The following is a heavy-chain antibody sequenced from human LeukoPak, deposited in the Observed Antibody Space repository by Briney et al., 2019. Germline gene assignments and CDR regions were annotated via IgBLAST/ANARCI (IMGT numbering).Heavy chain of an antibody. Sequence: ASVKVSCKVSGYTLTELSMHWVRQAPGKGLEWMGGFDPEDGETIYAQKFQGRVTMTEDTSTDTAYMELSSLRSEDTAAYYCARGYCSGGSCYISRDYMDVWGKGTTVTVSS. CDR3: ARGYCSGGSCYISRDYMDV. J-gene: IGHJ6*03. CDR1: GYTLTELS. V-gene: IGHV1-24*01. CDR2: FDPEDGET. D-gene: IGHD2-15*01.